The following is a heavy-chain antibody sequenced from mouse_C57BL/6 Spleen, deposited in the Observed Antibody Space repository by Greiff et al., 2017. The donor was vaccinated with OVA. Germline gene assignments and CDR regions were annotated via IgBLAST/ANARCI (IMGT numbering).Heavy chain of an antibody. D-gene: IGHD4-1*01. CDR1: GFNIKDYY. Sequence: VHVKQSGAELVRPGASVKLSCTASGFNIKDYYMHWVKQRPEQGLEWIGRIDPEDGDTEYAPKFQGKATMTADTSSNTAYLQLSSLTSEDTAVYYCTTWKLGPFDYWGQGTTLTVSS. CDR3: TTWKLGPFDY. V-gene: IGHV14-1*01. J-gene: IGHJ2*01. CDR2: IDPEDGDT.